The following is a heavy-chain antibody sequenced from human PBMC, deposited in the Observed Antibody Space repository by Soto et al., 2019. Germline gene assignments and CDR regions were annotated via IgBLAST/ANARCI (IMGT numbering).Heavy chain of an antibody. Sequence: TSETLSLTCAVYGGSFSDYYWSWIRQPPGKGLEWIGEINHSGKTNYSPSLKSRVTISVDTSKNQFSLQLNSVTPEDTAVYYCVRLIGNSWLDFWGQGTLVTVSS. CDR3: VRLIGNSWLDF. CDR1: GGSFSDYY. J-gene: IGHJ5*01. D-gene: IGHD1-26*01. CDR2: INHSGKT. V-gene: IGHV4-34*01.